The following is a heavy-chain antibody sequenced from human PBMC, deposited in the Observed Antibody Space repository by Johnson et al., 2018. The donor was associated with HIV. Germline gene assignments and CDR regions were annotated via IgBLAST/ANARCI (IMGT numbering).Heavy chain of an antibody. J-gene: IGHJ3*02. V-gene: IGHV3-23*04. Sequence: VQLVESGGGVVRPGGSLRLSCAASGFTFSSYAMSWVRQAPGKGLEWVSAISGSGGSTSSSDSVKGRFTISRDNSKNTLYLQMNSLRAEDTAVYYCAKDYYYDSSGYFLTCAFDIWGQGTMVTVSS. CDR3: AKDYYYDSSGYFLTCAFDI. CDR1: GFTFSSYA. CDR2: ISGSGGST. D-gene: IGHD3-22*01.